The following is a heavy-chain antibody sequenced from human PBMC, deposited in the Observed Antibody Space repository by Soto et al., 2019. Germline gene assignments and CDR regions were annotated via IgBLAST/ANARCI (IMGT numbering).Heavy chain of an antibody. D-gene: IGHD5-12*01. CDR1: GHSISGGYY. J-gene: IGHJ3*01. CDR2: IYHSGNT. Sequence: SETLSLTCGVSGHSISGGYYWGWIRQPPGRGLEWIGNIYHSGNTYYNPSLKSRVTISLDTSKNQFSLRLNSVTAADTAVYYCARGANIMATSNDPFDVWGQGTMVTVSS. V-gene: IGHV4-38-2*01. CDR3: ARGANIMATSNDPFDV.